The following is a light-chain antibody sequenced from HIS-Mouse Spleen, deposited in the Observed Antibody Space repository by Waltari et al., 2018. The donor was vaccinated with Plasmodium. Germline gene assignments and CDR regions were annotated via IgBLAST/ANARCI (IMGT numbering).Light chain of an antibody. V-gene: IGKV3-11*01. CDR1: QSVSSY. Sequence: EIVLTQSPATLSLSPGERATLSCRARQSVSSYLAWYQQKPGQAPRLLIYDASNRATGIPARFSGSGSGTDFTLTISSLEPEDVAVYYCQQRSNWPITFGPGTKVDIK. CDR3: QQRSNWPIT. J-gene: IGKJ3*01. CDR2: DAS.